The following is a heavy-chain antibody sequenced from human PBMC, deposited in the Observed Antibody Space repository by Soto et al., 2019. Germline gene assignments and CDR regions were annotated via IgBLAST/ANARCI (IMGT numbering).Heavy chain of an antibody. CDR3: ARGPGVGGSSSWYGWFDP. Sequence: GGTNYAQKFQGRVTMTRDTSISTAYMELSRLRSDDTAVYYCARGPGVGGSSSWYGWFDPWGQGTLVTVSS. CDR2: GGT. V-gene: IGHV1-2*02. D-gene: IGHD6-13*01. J-gene: IGHJ5*02.